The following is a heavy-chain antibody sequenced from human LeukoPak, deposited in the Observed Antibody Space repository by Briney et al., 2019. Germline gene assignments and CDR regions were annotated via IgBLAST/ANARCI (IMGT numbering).Heavy chain of an antibody. CDR2: INSDGSGT. D-gene: IGHD1-7*01. CDR3: ARTTSMNYVGDAFHI. V-gene: IGHV3-74*01. Sequence: GGSLRLSCAASGFTFSSYWFHWVRHAPGKGLVWVSRINSDGSGTTYADSVKGRFTISRDNAKSTLFLQMNSLRAEDTALYYCARTTSMNYVGDAFHIWGQGTMVTVSS. CDR1: GFTFSSYW. J-gene: IGHJ3*02.